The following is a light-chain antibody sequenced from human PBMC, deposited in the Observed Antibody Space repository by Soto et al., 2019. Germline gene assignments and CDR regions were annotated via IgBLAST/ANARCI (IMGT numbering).Light chain of an antibody. J-gene: IGLJ1*01. CDR3: QSYDSSLSGCV. V-gene: IGLV1-51*01. Sequence: QSVLTQPPSVSAAPGKKATISCSGSSSNLGGNSVSWYQQLPGTAPKLLIYDDNKRPSGIPDRFSGSKSGTSATLGITGFQTGDEADYYCQSYDSSLSGCVFGTGTRSPS. CDR2: DDN. CDR1: SSNLGGNS.